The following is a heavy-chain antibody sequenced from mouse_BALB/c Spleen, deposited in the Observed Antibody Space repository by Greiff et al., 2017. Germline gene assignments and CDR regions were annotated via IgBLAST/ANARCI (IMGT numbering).Heavy chain of an antibody. Sequence: VQLQQSGAELVRPGTSVKISCKASGYTFTTYWLGWVKQRPGHGLEWIGDIYPGGGYTNYNEKFKGKATLTADTSSSTAYMQLSSLTSEDSAVYFCARRRGYDVGDDWGQGTSVTVAS. J-gene: IGHJ4*01. D-gene: IGHD2-2*01. V-gene: IGHV1-63*02. CDR1: GYTFTTYW. CDR2: IYPGGGYT. CDR3: ARRRGYDVGDD.